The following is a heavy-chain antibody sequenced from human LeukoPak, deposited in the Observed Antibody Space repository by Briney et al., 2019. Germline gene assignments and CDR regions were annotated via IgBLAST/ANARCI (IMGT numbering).Heavy chain of an antibody. V-gene: IGHV3-33*06. CDR1: GFTFSSYG. D-gene: IGHD6-19*01. CDR2: IWYDGSNK. Sequence: GGSLRLSCAASGFTFSSYGMHWVRQAPGKGLEWVAVIWYDGSNKYYTDSVKGRFTISRDNSKNTLYLQMNSLRAEDTAVYYCAKVGGQWLSWFDPWGQGTLVTVSS. CDR3: AKVGGQWLSWFDP. J-gene: IGHJ5*02.